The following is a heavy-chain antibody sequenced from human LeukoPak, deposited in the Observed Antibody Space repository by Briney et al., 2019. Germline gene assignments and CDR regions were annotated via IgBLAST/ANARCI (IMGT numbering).Heavy chain of an antibody. CDR3: ARLYSSSWYHRSYYFDY. Sequence: ASVKVSCKASGGTFSSYAISWVRQAPGQGLEWMGGIIPIFGTANYAQKFQGRVTITADESTSTAYMELSSLRSEDTAVYYCARLYSSSWYHRSYYFDYWGQGTLVTVSS. CDR1: GGTFSSYA. D-gene: IGHD6-13*01. V-gene: IGHV1-69*01. CDR2: IIPIFGTA. J-gene: IGHJ4*02.